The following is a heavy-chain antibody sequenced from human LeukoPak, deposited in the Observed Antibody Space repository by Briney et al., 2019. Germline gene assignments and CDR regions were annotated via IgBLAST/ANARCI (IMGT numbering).Heavy chain of an antibody. CDR3: ASLQDYYGSVSTTV. CDR1: GYSISSGYY. Sequence: PSETLSLTCTVSGYSISSGYYWGWIRQPPGKGLEWVGSIYHSGSTYYNPSLKSRVTISVDTSKNPFSLKLSSVTAADTAVYYCASLQDYYGSVSTTVWGQGTLVTVSS. CDR2: IYHSGST. J-gene: IGHJ4*02. D-gene: IGHD3-10*01. V-gene: IGHV4-38-2*02.